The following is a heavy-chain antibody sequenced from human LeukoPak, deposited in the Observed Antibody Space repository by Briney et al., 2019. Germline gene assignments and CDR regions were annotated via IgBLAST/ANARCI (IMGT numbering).Heavy chain of an antibody. CDR2: IIPIFGTA. V-gene: IGHV1-69*05. D-gene: IGHD2-2*01. Sequence: SGKVSCKASGGTFSSYAISWVRQAPGQGLEWMGGIIPIFGTANYAQKFQGRVTITTDESTSTAYMELSSLRSEDTAVYYCARATRLVPAATTGYYYYMDVWGKGTTVTVSS. CDR1: GGTFSSYA. CDR3: ARATRLVPAATTGYYYYMDV. J-gene: IGHJ6*03.